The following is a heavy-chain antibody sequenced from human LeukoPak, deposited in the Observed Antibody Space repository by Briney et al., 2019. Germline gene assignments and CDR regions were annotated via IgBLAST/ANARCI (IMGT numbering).Heavy chain of an antibody. CDR1: GGSISRYY. CDR2: IYYSGST. V-gene: IGHV4-59*01. CDR3: VRYYYDSSGYYNFDY. Sequence: SETLPLTCTVSGGSISRYYWSWIRQPPGKGLEWIGYIYYSGSTNYNPSLKSRVTISVDTSKNQFSLKLSSVTAADTAVYYCVRYYYDSSGYYNFDYWGQGTLVTVSS. J-gene: IGHJ4*02. D-gene: IGHD3-22*01.